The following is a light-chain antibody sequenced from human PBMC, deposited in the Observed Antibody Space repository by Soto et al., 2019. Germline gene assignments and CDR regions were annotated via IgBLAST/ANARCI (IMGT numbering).Light chain of an antibody. V-gene: IGKV2-28*01. CDR1: QSLLKSTGYNY. Sequence: DIVMPQSPLSLPFTPGEPASISCRSSQSLLKSTGYNYLDWYLQKPGQSPQLLIDSGSNRASGVPDRFSGSGSGTDFTLKISRVEAEDVGVYYGMQALQTPPTFGQGTKVESK. CDR2: SGS. J-gene: IGKJ1*01. CDR3: MQALQTPPT.